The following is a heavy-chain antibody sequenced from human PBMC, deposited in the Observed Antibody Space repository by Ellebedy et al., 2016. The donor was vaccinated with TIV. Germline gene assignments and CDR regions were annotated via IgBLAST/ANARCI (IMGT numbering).Heavy chain of an antibody. CDR2: INPSGGST. Sequence: ASVKVSCXASGYTFTSYYMHWVRQAPGQGLEWMGIINPSGGSTSYAQKFQGRVTMTRDTSTSTVYMELSSLRSEDTAVYYCASAASYYYGMDVWGQGTTVTVSS. J-gene: IGHJ6*02. V-gene: IGHV1-46*01. D-gene: IGHD6-25*01. CDR3: ASAASYYYGMDV. CDR1: GYTFTSYY.